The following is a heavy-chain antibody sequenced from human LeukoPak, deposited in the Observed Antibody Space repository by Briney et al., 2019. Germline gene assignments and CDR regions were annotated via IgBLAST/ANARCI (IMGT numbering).Heavy chain of an antibody. Sequence: SPSETLSLTCAVSGYSISSGYYWGWIRQPPGKGLEWIGSIYHSGSTYYNPSLKSRVTISVDTSKNQFSLKLSSVTAADTAVYYCARDSRGSWNRQGADYWGQGTLVTVSS. V-gene: IGHV4-38-2*02. CDR3: ARDSRGSWNRQGADY. CDR1: GYSISSGYY. CDR2: IYHSGST. J-gene: IGHJ4*02. D-gene: IGHD2-15*01.